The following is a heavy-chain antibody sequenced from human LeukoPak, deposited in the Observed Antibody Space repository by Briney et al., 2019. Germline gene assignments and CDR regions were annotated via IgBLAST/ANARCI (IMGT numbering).Heavy chain of an antibody. J-gene: IGHJ4*02. Sequence: GGSLGLSCSASGFTFSSCAMHWVRQAPGKGLEYVSTISTNGGGTSYADSVKGRFTISRDNAMDTLYLQMSSLRAEDTAVYYCVKDLSGRYTFDYWGQGTLVTVSS. CDR2: ISTNGGGT. CDR1: GFTFSSCA. D-gene: IGHD1-26*01. CDR3: VKDLSGRYTFDY. V-gene: IGHV3-64D*06.